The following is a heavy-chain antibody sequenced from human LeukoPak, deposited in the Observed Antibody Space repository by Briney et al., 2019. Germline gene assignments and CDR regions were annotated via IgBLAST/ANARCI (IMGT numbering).Heavy chain of an antibody. J-gene: IGHJ4*02. CDR3: AKDLTYYDSSGLFDY. CDR2: ISYDGSNK. CDR1: GFTFSSYG. D-gene: IGHD3-22*01. V-gene: IGHV3-30*18. Sequence: GRSLRLSCAASGFTFSSYGMHWVRQAPGKGLEWVAVISYDGSNKYYADSVKGRFTISRDNSKNTLYLQMNSLRAEDTAVYYCAKDLTYYDSSGLFDYWGQGTLVTVSS.